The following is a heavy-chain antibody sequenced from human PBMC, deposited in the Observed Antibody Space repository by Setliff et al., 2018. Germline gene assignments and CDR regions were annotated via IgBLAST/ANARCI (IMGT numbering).Heavy chain of an antibody. D-gene: IGHD6-19*01. CDR1: GFTFSTYW. CDR3: ARDPGWKQFDY. V-gene: IGHV3-7*03. J-gene: IGHJ4*02. CDR2: LKEDGSVK. Sequence: SGGSLRLSCAASGFTFSTYWMSWVRQVPGKGLEWVANLKEDGSVKYYVDSVKGRFTISRDNAKKSLYLQMNSLRAEDTAVYYCARDPGWKQFDYWGQGTLVTVSS.